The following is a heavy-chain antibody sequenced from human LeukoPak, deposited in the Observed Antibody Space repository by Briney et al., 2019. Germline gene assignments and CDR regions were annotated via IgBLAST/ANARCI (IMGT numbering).Heavy chain of an antibody. CDR1: GYTFTNHW. D-gene: IGHD3-22*01. CDR2: IDPSDSYT. Sequence: GESLKISCKASGYTFTNHWISWVRQMPGKGLEWMGRIDPSDSYTNYSPSFQGHVTISADKSISTAYLQWSSLKASDTAMYYCARLPRDYYDSSGGLVDYWGQGTLVTVSS. V-gene: IGHV5-10-1*01. CDR3: ARLPRDYYDSSGGLVDY. J-gene: IGHJ4*02.